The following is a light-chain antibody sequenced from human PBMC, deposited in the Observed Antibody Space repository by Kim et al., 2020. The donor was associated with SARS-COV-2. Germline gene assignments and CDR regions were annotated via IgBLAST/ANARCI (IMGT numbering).Light chain of an antibody. CDR3: QQYTSSPWT. Sequence: DIQMTQSPSTLSASVGDGVTITCRASQSISSWLAWYQQKPGKAPKLLIYKASSLESGVPSRFSGSGSGTEFTLTISSLQPDDFATYYCQQYTSSPWTFGQGTKVDIK. CDR2: KAS. V-gene: IGKV1-5*03. J-gene: IGKJ1*01. CDR1: QSISSW.